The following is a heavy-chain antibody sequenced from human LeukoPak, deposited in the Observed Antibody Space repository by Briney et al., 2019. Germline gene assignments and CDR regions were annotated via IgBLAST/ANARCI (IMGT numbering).Heavy chain of an antibody. Sequence: PGGSLRLSCAASGFTFSSYGMHWVRQAPGKGLEWVAFIRYDGSNKYYADSVKGRFTISRDNSKNTLYLQMNSLRAEDTAVYYCAKDLFVYDFWSTFDYWGQGTLVTVSS. CDR1: GFTFSSYG. CDR2: IRYDGSNK. J-gene: IGHJ4*02. D-gene: IGHD3-3*01. V-gene: IGHV3-30*02. CDR3: AKDLFVYDFWSTFDY.